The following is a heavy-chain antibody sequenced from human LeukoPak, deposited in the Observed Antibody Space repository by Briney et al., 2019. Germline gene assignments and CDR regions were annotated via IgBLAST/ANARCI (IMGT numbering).Heavy chain of an antibody. CDR3: ARDWRVATIHFFDY. Sequence: SETLSPTCTVSGGSISSYYWSWIRQPPGKGLEWIGYIYYSGSTNYNPSLKSRVTISVDTSKNQFSLRLTSVTAADTAVYYCARDWRVATIHFFDYWGQGTLVTVSS. J-gene: IGHJ4*02. CDR2: IYYSGST. D-gene: IGHD5-12*01. V-gene: IGHV4-59*01. CDR1: GGSISSYY.